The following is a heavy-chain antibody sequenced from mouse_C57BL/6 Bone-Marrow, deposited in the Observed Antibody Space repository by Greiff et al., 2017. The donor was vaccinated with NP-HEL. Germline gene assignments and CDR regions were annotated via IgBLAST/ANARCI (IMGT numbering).Heavy chain of an antibody. V-gene: IGHV1-82*01. J-gene: IGHJ2*01. CDR2: IYPGDGDT. CDR1: GYAFSSSW. CDR3: ARRDYDYDGFFDY. D-gene: IGHD2-4*01. Sequence: VQLQQSGPELVKPGASVKISCKASGYAFSSSWMNWVKQRPGKGLEWIGRIYPGDGDTNYNGKFKGKATLTADKSSSTAYMQLSSLTSEDSAVYFCARRDYDYDGFFDYWGQGTTLTVSS.